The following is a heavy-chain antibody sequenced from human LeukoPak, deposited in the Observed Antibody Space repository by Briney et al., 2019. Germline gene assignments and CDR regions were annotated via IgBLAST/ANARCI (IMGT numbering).Heavy chain of an antibody. CDR3: ARDQDYYYYMDV. CDR1: GFTFSSYG. V-gene: IGHV3-30*03. Sequence: GGSLRLSCAASGFTFSSYGMHWVRQAPGKGLEWVAVISYDGNHNQYADSVKGRFSISRDNSKNTLFLQMNSLRAEDTAVYYCARDQDYYYYMDVWGKGTTVTVSS. CDR2: ISYDGNHN. J-gene: IGHJ6*03.